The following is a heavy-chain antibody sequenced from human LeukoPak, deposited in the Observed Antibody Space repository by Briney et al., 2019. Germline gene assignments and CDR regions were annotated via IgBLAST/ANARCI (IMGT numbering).Heavy chain of an antibody. Sequence: GGSLRLSCVASGFSLSGYWMYWVRQAPGKGLMYISRNNGDGSTTNYADVVKGRFTMSRDNVKNTLYLQVNSLRVEDTAVYYCARDPRNVGLAPWGQGTLVTVSS. J-gene: IGHJ5*02. D-gene: IGHD2-15*01. CDR3: ARDPRNVGLAP. CDR2: NNGDGSTT. CDR1: GFSLSGYW. V-gene: IGHV3-74*01.